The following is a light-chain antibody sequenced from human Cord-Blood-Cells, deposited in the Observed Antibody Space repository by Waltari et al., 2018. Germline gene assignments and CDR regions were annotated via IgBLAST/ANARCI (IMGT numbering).Light chain of an antibody. CDR1: CSDGGGYNY. J-gene: IGLJ2*01. Sequence: QSALTQLPSASGTPGQSVTTSCTGTCSDGGGYNYVSWYQQHPGKAPKLTIYAVSTPPSGVPHRFSGCKSGNTAFLMVSGLQAEDEADYYCSACAGSNTVVFGGGTNLTVL. V-gene: IGLV2-8*01. CDR2: AVS. CDR3: SACAGSNTVV.